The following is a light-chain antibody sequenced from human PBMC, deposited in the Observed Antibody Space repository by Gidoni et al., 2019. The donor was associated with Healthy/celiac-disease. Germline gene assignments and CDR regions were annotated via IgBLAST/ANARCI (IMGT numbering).Light chain of an antibody. CDR1: SSNIGAGYD. Sequence: QSVLTQPPSVSGAPGQRVTIPCTGSSSNIGAGYDVPWYQQIPGTAPKLLFYGNSNRPSGVPDRFSGSKSGTSAPLAITGLQAEDEADYYCQSYDSSLSGGVFGGGTKLTVL. J-gene: IGLJ2*01. V-gene: IGLV1-40*01. CDR2: GNS. CDR3: QSYDSSLSGGV.